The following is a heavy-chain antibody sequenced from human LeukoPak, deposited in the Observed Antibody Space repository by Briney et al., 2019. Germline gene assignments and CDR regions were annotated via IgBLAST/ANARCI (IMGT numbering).Heavy chain of an antibody. Sequence: ASVKVSCKVSGYXLTELSMHWVRQAPGQGLEWMGWISTYNGDTKYAQKLQGRVTMTTDTSTSTAYMELRSLTSDDTAVYYCARDPSNTSGWYIFFDFWGQGTLVAVSS. V-gene: IGHV1-18*01. CDR1: GYXLTELS. J-gene: IGHJ4*02. D-gene: IGHD6-19*01. CDR2: ISTYNGDT. CDR3: ARDPSNTSGWYIFFDF.